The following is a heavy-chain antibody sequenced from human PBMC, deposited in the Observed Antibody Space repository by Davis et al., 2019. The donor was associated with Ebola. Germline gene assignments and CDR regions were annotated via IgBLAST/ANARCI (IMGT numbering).Heavy chain of an antibody. V-gene: IGHV3-33*01. CDR2: IWYDGSNK. CDR3: ARKDAGSNPFDC. D-gene: IGHD1-26*01. Sequence: GGSLTLSCAASGFTFSSYGMHWVRQAPGKGLEWVAVIWYDGSNKYYADSVKGRFTISRDNSKNTLHLQTNSLRVDDTAIYYCARKDAGSNPFDCWGQGTLVTVSS. J-gene: IGHJ4*02. CDR1: GFTFSSYG.